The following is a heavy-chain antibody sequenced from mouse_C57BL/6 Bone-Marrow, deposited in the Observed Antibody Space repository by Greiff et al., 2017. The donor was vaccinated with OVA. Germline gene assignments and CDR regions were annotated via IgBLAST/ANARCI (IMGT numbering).Heavy chain of an antibody. V-gene: IGHV5-12*01. Sequence: EVHLVESGGGLVQPGGSLKLSCAASGFTFSDYYMYWVRQTPEKRLEWVAYISNGGGSTYYPDTVKGRFTISRDNAKNTLYLQMSRLKSEDTAMYYCARKDSNDWYFDVWGTGTTVTVSS. CDR2: ISNGGGST. J-gene: IGHJ1*03. CDR1: GFTFSDYY. D-gene: IGHD2-5*01. CDR3: ARKDSNDWYFDV.